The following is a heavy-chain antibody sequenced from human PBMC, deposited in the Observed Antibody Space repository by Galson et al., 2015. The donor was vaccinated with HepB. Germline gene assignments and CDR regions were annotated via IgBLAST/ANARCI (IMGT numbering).Heavy chain of an antibody. J-gene: IGHJ4*02. CDR1: GFTFSNNW. CDR2: IKEDGSTK. CDR3: AKDLSYNTFDY. Sequence: SLRLSCAASGFTFSNNWMSWVRQAPGKGLEWVANIKEDGSTKYYVDSVKGRFTISRDNAKTSLYLQMNSLRAEDTAVYYCAKDLSYNTFDYWGQGTLVTVSS. D-gene: IGHD1-14*01. V-gene: IGHV3-7*01.